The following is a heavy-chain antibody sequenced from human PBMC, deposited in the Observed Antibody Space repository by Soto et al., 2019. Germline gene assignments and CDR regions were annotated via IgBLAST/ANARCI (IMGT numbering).Heavy chain of an antibody. V-gene: IGHV1-69*06. J-gene: IGHJ5*02. CDR2: IIPIFGTA. CDR3: ARVYRVYSSRPSGYNWFDP. Sequence: SVKVSCKASGGTFSSYAISWVRQAPGQGLEWMGGIIPIFGTANYAQKFQGRVTITADKSTSTAYMELSSLRSEDTAVYYCARVYRVYSSRPSGYNWFDPWSQGNLVTAPQ. D-gene: IGHD6-13*01. CDR1: GGTFSSYA.